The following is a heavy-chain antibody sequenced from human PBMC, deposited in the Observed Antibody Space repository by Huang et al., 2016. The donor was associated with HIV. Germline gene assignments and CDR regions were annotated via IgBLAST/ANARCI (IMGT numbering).Heavy chain of an antibody. D-gene: IGHD4-17*01. J-gene: IGHJ4*02. V-gene: IGHV1-69*18. CDR3: ARETPTVTTAGYFDY. CDR2: IIPMFGTT. Sequence: QVQLVQSGAEVKKPGSSVKVSCKASGGTFSSDAISWVRQAPGQGLEWVGKIIPMFGTTNYAQTFQGRVTITADEATGTAYMELSNLSSEDTATYYCARETPTVTTAGYFDYWAQGTLVTV. CDR1: GGTFSSDA.